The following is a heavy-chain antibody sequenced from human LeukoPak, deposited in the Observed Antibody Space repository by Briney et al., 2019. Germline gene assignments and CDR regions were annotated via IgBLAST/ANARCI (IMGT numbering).Heavy chain of an antibody. CDR1: GFTFSSYA. Sequence: PGGSLRLSCAASGFTFSSYAMSWVRQAPGQGLDWVSAIGGSGGTTYYADSAKGRFTITRDNSKNTLYLQMNSLRVEDTALYFCAKFPGTSDYWTFDSWGQGTLVTVSS. D-gene: IGHD5-12*01. CDR2: IGGSGGTT. J-gene: IGHJ4*02. V-gene: IGHV3-23*01. CDR3: AKFPGTSDYWTFDS.